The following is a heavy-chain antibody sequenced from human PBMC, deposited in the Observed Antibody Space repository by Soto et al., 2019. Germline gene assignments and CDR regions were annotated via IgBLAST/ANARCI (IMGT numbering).Heavy chain of an antibody. CDR1: GFTFSSYG. J-gene: IGHJ4*02. Sequence: QVQLVESGGGVVQPGRSLRLSCAASGFTFSSYGIHWVRQAPGKGLEWVAVISYDGSNKYYADSVKGRFTISRDNSKNTLFLQMNSLRAEDTAFYHCAKSRRMTTVTTIDYWGQGTLVTVSS. CDR2: ISYDGSNK. D-gene: IGHD4-17*01. CDR3: AKSRRMTTVTTIDY. V-gene: IGHV3-30*18.